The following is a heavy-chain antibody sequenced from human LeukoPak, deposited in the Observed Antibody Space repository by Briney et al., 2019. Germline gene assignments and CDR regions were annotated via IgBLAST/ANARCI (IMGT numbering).Heavy chain of an antibody. Sequence: SETLSLTCTVSGYSISSGYYWAWIRQPPGKGLEWIGSIFHTGSTYHNPSLKSRVTISVDTSKNQFSLKLSSVTAADTAVYYCARGGTMVRGAPFDPWGQGTLVTVSS. D-gene: IGHD3-10*01. CDR1: GYSISSGYY. CDR3: ARGGTMVRGAPFDP. V-gene: IGHV4-38-2*02. CDR2: IFHTGST. J-gene: IGHJ5*02.